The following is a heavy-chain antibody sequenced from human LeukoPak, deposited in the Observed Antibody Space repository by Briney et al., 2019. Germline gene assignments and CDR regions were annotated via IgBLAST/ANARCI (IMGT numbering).Heavy chain of an antibody. D-gene: IGHD5-24*01. V-gene: IGHV1-69*04. CDR3: AKGLVEMATITIWDY. Sequence: GASVKVSCKASGGTFSSYAISWVRQAPGQGLEWMGRIIPILGIASYAQKFQGRVTITADKSTSTAYMELSSLRAEDTAVYYCAKGLVEMATITIWDYWGQGTLVTVSS. CDR1: GGTFSSYA. J-gene: IGHJ4*02. CDR2: IIPILGIA.